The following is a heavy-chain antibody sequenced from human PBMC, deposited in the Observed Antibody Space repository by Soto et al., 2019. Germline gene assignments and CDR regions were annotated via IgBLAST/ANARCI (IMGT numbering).Heavy chain of an antibody. CDR3: ARGELLWFGELLR. CDR2: MNPNSGDT. J-gene: IGHJ4*02. CDR1: GYTFTSYE. V-gene: IGHV1-8*01. D-gene: IGHD3-10*01. Sequence: QVQLVQSGAEVKKPGASVKVSCKASGYTFTSYEINWVRQATGQGLEWMGWMNPNSGDTGYAQKFQGRVTMTRNTSISTAYMELTSLRSEDTAVYYCARGELLWFGELLRWGQGTLVTVSS.